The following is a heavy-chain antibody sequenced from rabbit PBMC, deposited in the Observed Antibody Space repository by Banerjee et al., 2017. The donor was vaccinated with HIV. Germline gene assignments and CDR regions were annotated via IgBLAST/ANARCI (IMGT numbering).Heavy chain of an antibody. CDR2: INTISGDT. D-gene: IGHD2-1*01. CDR1: GIDFSSYYD. V-gene: IGHV1S45*01. CDR3: VRGDDDYPTYVNL. J-gene: IGHJ4*01. Sequence: QEQLEESGGGLVQPEGSLTLTCKASGIDFSSYYDMCWVRQAPGKGLEWIACINTISGDTVYATWAKGRFTISKASSTTVTVQMTSLTAADTATYFCVRGDDDYPTYVNLWGQGTL.